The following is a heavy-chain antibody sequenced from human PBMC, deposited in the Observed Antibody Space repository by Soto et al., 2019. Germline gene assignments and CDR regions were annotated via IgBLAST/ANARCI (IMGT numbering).Heavy chain of an antibody. Sequence: VQLRESGPGLVKPSETLSLSCIVSGVSITGSYWSWVRQPAGKRLEWIWRIHSDGSSNYNPSLNARLTLSLDRSKNQFSLNLRSVTAADTAIYFCARLFTVTTDYYFGMDVWGQGTTVTVSS. J-gene: IGHJ6*02. V-gene: IGHV4-4*07. CDR1: GVSITGSY. CDR3: ARLFTVTTDYYFGMDV. CDR2: IHSDGSS. D-gene: IGHD3-10*01.